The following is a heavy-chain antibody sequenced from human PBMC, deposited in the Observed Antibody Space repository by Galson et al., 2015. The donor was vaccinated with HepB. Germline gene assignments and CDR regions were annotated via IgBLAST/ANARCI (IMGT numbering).Heavy chain of an antibody. Sequence: SLRLSCAASGFTFSNAWMSWVRQAPGKGLEWVGRIKSKTDGGTTDYAAPVKGRFTISRDDSKNTLYLQMNSLKTEDTAVYYCTTASRIAAAGTFRFDYWGQGTLVTVSS. D-gene: IGHD6-13*01. V-gene: IGHV3-15*01. CDR3: TTASRIAAAGTFRFDY. J-gene: IGHJ4*02. CDR1: GFTFSNAW. CDR2: IKSKTDGGTT.